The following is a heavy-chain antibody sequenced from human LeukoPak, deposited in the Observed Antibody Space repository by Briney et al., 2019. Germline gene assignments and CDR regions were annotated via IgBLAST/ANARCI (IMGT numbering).Heavy chain of an antibody. J-gene: IGHJ4*02. CDR3: ARDPPAAGSFDY. CDR2: ISYDGSNK. V-gene: IGHV3-30*01. CDR1: GFTFSSYA. D-gene: IGHD6-19*01. Sequence: GSLRLSCAASGFTFSSYAMHWVRQAPGKGLEWVAVISYDGSNKYYADSVKGRFTISRDNSKNTLYLQMNSVRAEDTAVYYCARDPPAAGSFDYWGQGTLVTVSS.